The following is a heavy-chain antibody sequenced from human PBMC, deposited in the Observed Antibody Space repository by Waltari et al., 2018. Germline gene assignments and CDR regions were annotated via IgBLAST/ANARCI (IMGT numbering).Heavy chain of an antibody. V-gene: IGHV3-15*01. CDR1: GFTFSNAW. CDR2: SKSKTDGGTT. D-gene: IGHD3-3*02. Sequence: EVQLVESGGGLVKPGESLRLSCGASGFTFSNAWMSWVRQAPGKGMEWVGRSKSKTDGGTTDYAAPVKGRFTISRDDSKNTVYLQMNSLKSEDTAVYYCATIHHLPFIWGQGTMVTVSS. J-gene: IGHJ3*02. CDR3: ATIHHLPFI.